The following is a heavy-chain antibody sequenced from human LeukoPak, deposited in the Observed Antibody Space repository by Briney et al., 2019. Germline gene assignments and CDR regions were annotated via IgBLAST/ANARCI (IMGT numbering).Heavy chain of an antibody. V-gene: IGHV3-21*01. CDR1: GFTFSSYS. Sequence: GGSLRLSCAASGFTFSSYSMNWVRQAPGKGLEWVSSISSSSSYIYYADSVKGRFTISRDNAKNSLYLQMNSLRAEDTAVYYCARDMSMVRGVMDVWGQGTLVTVSS. CDR3: ARDMSMVRGVMDV. D-gene: IGHD3-10*01. J-gene: IGHJ4*02. CDR2: ISSSSSYI.